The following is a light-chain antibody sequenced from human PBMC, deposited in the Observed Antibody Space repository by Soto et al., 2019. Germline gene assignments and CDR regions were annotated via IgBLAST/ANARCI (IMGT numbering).Light chain of an antibody. Sequence: QSVLTQPRSVSGSPGQSVTISCTGTSSDVGGYNLVSWYQQHPGKAPKLMIFDDSKRPSGVSNRFSGSQSGNTASLTISGLQAEDEADYYCCSYAGSSTYVFGSGTKVTVL. V-gene: IGLV2-23*01. CDR3: CSYAGSSTYV. CDR1: SSDVGGYNL. J-gene: IGLJ1*01. CDR2: DDS.